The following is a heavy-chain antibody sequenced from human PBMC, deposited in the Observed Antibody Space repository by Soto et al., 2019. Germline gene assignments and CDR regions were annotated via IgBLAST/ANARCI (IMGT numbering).Heavy chain of an antibody. J-gene: IGHJ6*01. CDR3: ARERGNSDGVLLWFGEPGYAYYYYGMDV. CDR2: ISYDGSNK. D-gene: IGHD3-10*01. CDR1: GFTFSSYA. V-gene: IGHV3-30-3*01. Sequence: QVQLVESGGGVVQPGRSLRLSCAASGFTFSSYAMHWVRQAPGKGLEWVAVISYDGSNKYYADSVKGRFTISRDNSKNTLYLQMNSLRAEDTAVYYCARERGNSDGVLLWFGEPGYAYYYYGMDVW.